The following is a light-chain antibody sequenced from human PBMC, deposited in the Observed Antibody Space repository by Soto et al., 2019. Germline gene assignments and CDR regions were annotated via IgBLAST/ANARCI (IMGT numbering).Light chain of an antibody. V-gene: IGKV1-33*01. CDR2: DAS. J-gene: IGKJ1*01. CDR3: QHYNSYRT. Sequence: DIQMTQSPSSLSASVGDRVTITCQASQDISNYLNWYQQKPGKAPKLLIYDASNLETGVPSRFSGSGSGTEFTLTISSLQPDDFATYYCQHYNSYRTFGQGTKVDIK. CDR1: QDISNY.